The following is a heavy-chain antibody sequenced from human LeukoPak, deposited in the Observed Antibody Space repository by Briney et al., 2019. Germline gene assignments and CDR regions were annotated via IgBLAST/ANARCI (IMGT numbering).Heavy chain of an antibody. CDR2: IYPGDSDT. J-gene: IGHJ4*02. Sequence: GESLKISCKGSGYSFTSYWIGWVRQMPGKGLEWMGIIYPGDSDTRYSPSFQGQVTISADKSVSTAYLQWSSLKASGTAMYYWARRDMVRGPRGFDYWGQGTLVTVSS. V-gene: IGHV5-51*01. D-gene: IGHD3-10*01. CDR1: GYSFTSYW. CDR3: ARRDMVRGPRGFDY.